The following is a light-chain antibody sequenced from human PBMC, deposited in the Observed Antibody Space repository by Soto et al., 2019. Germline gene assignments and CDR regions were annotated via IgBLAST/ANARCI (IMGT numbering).Light chain of an antibody. J-gene: IGLJ3*02. CDR3: QTWGTGIWV. CDR2: VNSDGSH. CDR1: RGHSSYA. V-gene: IGLV4-69*01. Sequence: QSVLTQSPSASASLGASVKLTCTLSRGHSSYAIAWHQQQPEKGPRYLMKVNSDGSHSRGDGIPDRFSGSSSGAERYLTISSLQSEDEADYYCQTWGTGIWVFGGGTQLTVL.